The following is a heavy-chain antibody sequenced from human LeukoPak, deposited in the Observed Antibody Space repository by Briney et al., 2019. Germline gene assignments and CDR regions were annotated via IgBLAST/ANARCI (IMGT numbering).Heavy chain of an antibody. V-gene: IGHV4-38-2*01. D-gene: IGHD6-13*01. CDR2: IYHSGST. J-gene: IGHJ4*02. Sequence: SETLSLTCAVSGYSISSGYYWGWIRQPPGPGLEWIGSIYHSGSTYYNPSLKSRVTISVDTSKNQFSLKLSSVTAADTAVYYCARVRQQLGHYFDYWGQGTLVTVSS. CDR3: ARVRQQLGHYFDY. CDR1: GYSISSGYY.